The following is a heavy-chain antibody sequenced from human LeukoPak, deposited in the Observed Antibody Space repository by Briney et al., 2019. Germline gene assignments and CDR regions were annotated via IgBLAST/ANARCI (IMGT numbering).Heavy chain of an antibody. CDR2: ISGSAVST. CDR1: GFTFSSYG. V-gene: IGHV3-23*01. CDR3: ATGGVHYYDTSADY. J-gene: IGHJ4*02. D-gene: IGHD3-22*01. Sequence: GGSLRLSCAASGFTFSSYGMSWVRQAPGKGLEWVSAISGSAVSTYYADSVKGRFTISRDNSKNTLYLQMNSLRGEDTAVYYCATGGVHYYDTSADYWGQGTLVTVSS.